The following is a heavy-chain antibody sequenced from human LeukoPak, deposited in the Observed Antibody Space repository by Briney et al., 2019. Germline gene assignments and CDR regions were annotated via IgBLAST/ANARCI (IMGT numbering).Heavy chain of an antibody. V-gene: IGHV4-59*01. CDR3: ARGVGYYDSSSATLYYYYMDV. CDR1: GDSISSYY. J-gene: IGHJ6*03. CDR2: IHYTGST. D-gene: IGHD3-22*01. Sequence: SETLSLTCTVSGDSISSYYWSWIRQPPGKGLECIGYIHYTGSTDYNPSLESRVTISVDTSKNQFSLKLSSVTAADTAVYYCARGVGYYDSSSATLYYYYMDVWGKGTTVTVSS.